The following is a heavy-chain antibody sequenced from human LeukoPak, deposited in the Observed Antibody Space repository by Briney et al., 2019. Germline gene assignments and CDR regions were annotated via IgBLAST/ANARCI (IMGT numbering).Heavy chain of an antibody. Sequence: SETLSLTCTVPGDSISNYFWSWIRQPPGKGLEWIGYMYYTGRTNYNPSLKSRVTISVDTSKNQFSMRLYSVTAADTAVYYCARDRSYYYDGGSFDYWAQGTLVTVSS. CDR3: ARDRSYYYDGGSFDY. CDR1: GDSISNYF. J-gene: IGHJ4*02. D-gene: IGHD3-10*02. CDR2: MYYTGRT. V-gene: IGHV4-59*01.